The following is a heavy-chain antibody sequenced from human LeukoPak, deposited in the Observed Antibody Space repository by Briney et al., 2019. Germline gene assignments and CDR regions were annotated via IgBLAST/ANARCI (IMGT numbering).Heavy chain of an antibody. CDR2: INHSGST. J-gene: IGHJ4*02. Sequence: PSETLSLTCAVYGGSFSGYYWSWIRQPPGKGLEWIGEINHSGSTNYNPSLKCRVTISVDTSKNQFSLKLSSVTAADTAVYYCARVRIQLWLRGRAYYFDYWGQGTLVTVSS. V-gene: IGHV4-34*01. CDR1: GGSFSGYY. CDR3: ARVRIQLWLRGRAYYFDY. D-gene: IGHD5-18*01.